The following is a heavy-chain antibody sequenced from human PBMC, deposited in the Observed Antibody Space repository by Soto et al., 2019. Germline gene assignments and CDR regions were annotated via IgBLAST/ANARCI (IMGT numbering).Heavy chain of an antibody. CDR3: ARDRSSSVIAWNAFDI. V-gene: IGHV3-30-3*01. D-gene: IGHD6-6*01. CDR2: ISYDGSNK. CDR1: GFTFSSYA. Sequence: GGSLRLSCAASGFTFSSYAMHWVRQAPGKGLEWVAVISYDGSNKYYADSVKGRFTISRDNSKNTLYLQMNSLRAEDTAVYYCARDRSSSVIAWNAFDIWGQGTMVTVSS. J-gene: IGHJ3*02.